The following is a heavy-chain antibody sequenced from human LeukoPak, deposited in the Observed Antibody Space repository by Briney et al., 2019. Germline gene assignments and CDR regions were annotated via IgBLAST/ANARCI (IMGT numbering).Heavy chain of an antibody. J-gene: IGHJ5*02. Sequence: PGGSLRLSCAASGFTSSNYDMHWVRQTTGKRPEWVSGIGTSRDTFYLGSVKGRFTISRENDKNSLYLQMNSLGAGDTAVYYCARGRDYYNDPAGWVWFDPWGQGTLVTVSS. CDR2: IGTSRDT. D-gene: IGHD3-22*01. CDR1: GFTSSNYD. CDR3: ARGRDYYNDPAGWVWFDP. V-gene: IGHV3-13*04.